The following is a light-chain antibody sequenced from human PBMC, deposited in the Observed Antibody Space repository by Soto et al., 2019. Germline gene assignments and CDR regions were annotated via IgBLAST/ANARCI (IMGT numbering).Light chain of an antibody. CDR3: QQDYNLPWT. CDR2: DAS. CDR1: QSVNSY. J-gene: IGKJ1*01. Sequence: EIVLTQSPATLSLSPEERATLSCRASQSVNSYLAWYQQKPGQAPRLLIYDASNRATGIPARFSGSGSGTDFTLTISSLEPEDFAVYYCQQDYNLPWTFGQGTKVDIK. V-gene: IGKV3-11*01.